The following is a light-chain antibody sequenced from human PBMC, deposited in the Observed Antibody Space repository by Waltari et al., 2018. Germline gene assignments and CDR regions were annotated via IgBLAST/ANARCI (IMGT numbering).Light chain of an antibody. Sequence: DIQMTKSTSSLYASVGDRVTITCRASQSIGTSLNWYRQIPGKAPKLLIYATSNLQSGVPSRFSGSGSVTHFTHPISSLQPEDFSIYYCQQSYTSPWTFGQGTRVEIK. V-gene: IGKV1-39*01. CDR2: ATS. CDR3: QQSYTSPWT. CDR1: QSIGTS. J-gene: IGKJ1*01.